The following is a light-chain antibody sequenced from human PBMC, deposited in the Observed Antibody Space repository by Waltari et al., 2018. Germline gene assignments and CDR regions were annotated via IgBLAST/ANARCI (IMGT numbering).Light chain of an antibody. Sequence: QSALTQPASVSGSPGQSITIPCPGTRSDVGGYNYVSWYQQHPGNAPKLMIYEVSNRPSGVSNRFSGSKSGNTASLTISGLQAEDEADYYCSSYTSSSTLVFGGGTKLTVL. V-gene: IGLV2-14*01. J-gene: IGLJ3*02. CDR2: EVS. CDR1: RSDVGGYNY. CDR3: SSYTSSSTLV.